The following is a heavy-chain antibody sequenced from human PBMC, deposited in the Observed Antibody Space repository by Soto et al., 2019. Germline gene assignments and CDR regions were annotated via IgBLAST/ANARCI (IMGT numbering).Heavy chain of an antibody. J-gene: IGHJ6*02. Sequence: PSETLSLTCAVYGGSFSGYYWSRIRQPPGKGLEWIGEINHSGSTNYNPSLKSRVTISVDTSKNQFSLKLSSVTAADTAVYYCASAVIGRYYYYGMDVWGQGTTVTVSS. CDR2: INHSGST. D-gene: IGHD3-10*01. CDR3: ASAVIGRYYYYGMDV. CDR1: GGSFSGYY. V-gene: IGHV4-34*01.